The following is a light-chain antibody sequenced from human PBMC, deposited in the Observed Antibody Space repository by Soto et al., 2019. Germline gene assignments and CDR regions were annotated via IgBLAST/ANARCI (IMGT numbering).Light chain of an antibody. CDR1: QSVSSY. V-gene: IGKV3-15*01. CDR2: GAS. CDR3: QQYDNWPPMYT. Sequence: EIVMTQSPATLSVSPGERATLSCRASQSVSSYLAWYQQKPGQAPRLLIYGASTRATGIPARFSGSGSGTEFTLTISSLQSEDFAVYYCQQYDNWPPMYTFGQGTKVDIK. J-gene: IGKJ2*01.